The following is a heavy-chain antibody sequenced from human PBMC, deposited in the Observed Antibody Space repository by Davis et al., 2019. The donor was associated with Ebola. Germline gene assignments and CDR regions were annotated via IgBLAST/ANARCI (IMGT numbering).Heavy chain of an antibody. Sequence: SLKISCAASGFTFDDYAMHWVRQAPGKGLEWVSGISWNSGSIGYADSVKGRFTISRDNAKNSLYLQMNSLRAEDTALYYCAKDSKLSLGMDVWGKGTTVTVSS. CDR2: ISWNSGSI. J-gene: IGHJ6*04. D-gene: IGHD3-3*02. V-gene: IGHV3-9*01. CDR1: GFTFDDYA. CDR3: AKDSKLSLGMDV.